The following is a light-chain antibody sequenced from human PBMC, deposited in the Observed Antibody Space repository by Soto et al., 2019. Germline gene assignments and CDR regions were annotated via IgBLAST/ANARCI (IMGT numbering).Light chain of an antibody. CDR3: HPYGNFPAE. Sequence: EIVLTQSPGTLSLSPGERATLSCRASQSISSSYLAWYQQKPGQAPRLLIYGASSRATGIPDRFSGSGSGTDFSLTISRLEPDNIPDSYCHPYGNFPAEFVQGSKLDSK. CDR1: QSISSSY. V-gene: IGKV3-20*01. CDR2: GAS. J-gene: IGKJ2*01.